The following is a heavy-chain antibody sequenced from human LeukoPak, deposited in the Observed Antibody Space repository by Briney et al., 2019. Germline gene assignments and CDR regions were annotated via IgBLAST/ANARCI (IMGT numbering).Heavy chain of an antibody. D-gene: IGHD3-22*01. CDR2: INHSGST. CDR1: GGSFSGYY. Sequence: SETLSLTCAVYGGSFSGYYWSWIRQPPGKGLEWIGEINHSGSTNYNPSLKSRVTISVDTSKNQFSLKLSSVTAADTAVYYCARARIDYYDSSGHAPYYHYGMDVWGQGTTVTVSS. J-gene: IGHJ6*02. V-gene: IGHV4-34*01. CDR3: ARARIDYYDSSGHAPYYHYGMDV.